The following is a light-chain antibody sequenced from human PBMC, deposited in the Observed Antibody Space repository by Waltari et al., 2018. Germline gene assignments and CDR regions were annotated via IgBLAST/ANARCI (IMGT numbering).Light chain of an antibody. J-gene: IGKJ4*01. CDR3: QQYGSSRGT. CDR2: GAS. Sequence: EIVLTQSPGTLSLSPGERATLSCRASQSVSSSYLAWYQQKPGQAPRLLIYGASSSATGIPDRFSGIGSGTDFTLTISRLEPEDFAVYYCQQYGSSRGTFGGGTKVEIK. V-gene: IGKV3-20*01. CDR1: QSVSSSY.